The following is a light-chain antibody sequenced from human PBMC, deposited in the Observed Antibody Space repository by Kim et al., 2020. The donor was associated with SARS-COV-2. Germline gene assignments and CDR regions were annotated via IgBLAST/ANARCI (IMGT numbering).Light chain of an antibody. J-gene: IGLJ2*01. Sequence: QSALTQPRSVSGSPGQSVTISCTGTSSDVGGYNYVSWYQQHPGKAPKLMIYDVSKRPSGVPDRFSGSKSGNMASLTISGLQAEDEADYYCCSYAGSYPVVFGGGTQLTVL. CDR2: DVS. V-gene: IGLV2-11*01. CDR1: SSDVGGYNY. CDR3: CSYAGSYPVV.